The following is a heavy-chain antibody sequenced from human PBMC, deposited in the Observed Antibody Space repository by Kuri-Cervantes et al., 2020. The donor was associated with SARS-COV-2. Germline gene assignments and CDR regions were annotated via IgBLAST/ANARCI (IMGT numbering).Heavy chain of an antibody. V-gene: IGHV3-21*01. CDR3: ARGRYDFWSGFFPPTL. J-gene: IGHJ4*02. Sequence: GGSLRLSCAASGFTFSSYSMNWVRQAPGKGLEWVSSISSSSSYIYYADSVKGRFTISRDNAKNSLYLQMNSLRAEDTAVYYCARGRYDFWSGFFPPTLWGQGTPVTVSS. CDR2: ISSSSSYI. CDR1: GFTFSSYS. D-gene: IGHD3-3*01.